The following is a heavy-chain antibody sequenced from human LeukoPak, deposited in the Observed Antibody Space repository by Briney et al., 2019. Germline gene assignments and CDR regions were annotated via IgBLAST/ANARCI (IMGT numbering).Heavy chain of an antibody. V-gene: IGHV3-49*03. CDR1: GFTFGDYA. CDR3: ASALRIYYYFDY. D-gene: IGHD1-26*01. J-gene: IGHJ4*02. CDR2: IRSKAYGGTT. Sequence: GGSLRLSCTASGFTFGDYAMSWFRQAPGKGLEWVGFIRSKAYGGTTEYAASVKGRFTISRDDSKSIAYLQMNSLRAEDTAVYYCASALRIYYYFDYWGQGTLVTVSS.